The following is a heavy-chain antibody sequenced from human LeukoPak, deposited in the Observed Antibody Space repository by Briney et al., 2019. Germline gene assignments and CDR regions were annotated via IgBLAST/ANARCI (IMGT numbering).Heavy chain of an antibody. Sequence: SETLSLTCAVYGVSFSGYYWSWIRQPPGKGLEWIGEINHSGSTNYNPSLKSRVTISVDTSKNQFSLKLSSVTAADTAVYYCARGTRGYYYYGMDVWGQGTTVTVSS. CDR2: INHSGST. V-gene: IGHV4-34*01. CDR3: ARGTRGYYYYGMDV. D-gene: IGHD3-10*01. CDR1: GVSFSGYY. J-gene: IGHJ6*02.